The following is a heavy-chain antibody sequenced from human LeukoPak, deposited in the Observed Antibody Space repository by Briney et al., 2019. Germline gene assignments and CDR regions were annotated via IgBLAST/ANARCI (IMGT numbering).Heavy chain of an antibody. CDR3: AKDSNWYFDL. Sequence: GGSLRLSCAASGFTVSSSYMSWVRQAPGEGLEWVSVIYSDGNTYYADSVKGRFTISRDNSKNTLYLQMNSLRAEDTAVYYCAKDSNWYFDLWGRGTLVTVSS. J-gene: IGHJ2*01. CDR2: IYSDGNT. CDR1: GFTVSSSY. V-gene: IGHV3-53*01.